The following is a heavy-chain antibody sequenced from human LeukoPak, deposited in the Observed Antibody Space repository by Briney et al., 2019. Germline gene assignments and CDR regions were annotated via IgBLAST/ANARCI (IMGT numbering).Heavy chain of an antibody. V-gene: IGHV1-18*01. CDR3: ARSPDILTGEKFDY. Sequence: ASVKVSCKTSGYRFRTYGISWVRQAPGQGLEWVGWISPYTYNTNPAQKFEARVTMNRDTSISTAYMELSRLRFDDTAVYYCARSPDILTGEKFDYWGQGTLVTVSS. CDR1: GYRFRTYG. CDR2: ISPYTYNT. D-gene: IGHD3-9*01. J-gene: IGHJ4*02.